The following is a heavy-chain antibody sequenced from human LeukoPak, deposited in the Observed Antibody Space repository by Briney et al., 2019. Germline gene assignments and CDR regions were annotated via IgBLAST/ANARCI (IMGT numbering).Heavy chain of an antibody. Sequence: PGGSLRLSCAASGFTFSSYGMSWVRQAPGKGLEWVSAISGSGGSTYYADSVKGRFTISRDNSKNTLYLQMNSLRAEDTAVYYCAKDGGYYYDSSAGIVVNWGQGTLVTVSS. CDR1: GFTFSSYG. CDR3: AKDGGYYYDSSAGIVVN. J-gene: IGHJ4*02. CDR2: ISGSGGST. D-gene: IGHD3-22*01. V-gene: IGHV3-23*01.